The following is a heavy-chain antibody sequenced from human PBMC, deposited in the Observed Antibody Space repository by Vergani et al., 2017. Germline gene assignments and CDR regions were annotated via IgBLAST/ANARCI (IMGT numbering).Heavy chain of an antibody. V-gene: IGHV3-73*01. Sequence: EVQLVESGGGLVQPGGSLKLSCAASGFTFSGSAMHWVRQASGKGLEWVGRIRSKANSYATAYAASVKGRFTISRDDSKNTAYLQMNSLKTEDTAVYYCAKDRDYMDVWGKGTTVTVSS. CDR1: GFTFSGSA. CDR3: AKDRDYMDV. J-gene: IGHJ6*03. CDR2: IRSKANSYAT.